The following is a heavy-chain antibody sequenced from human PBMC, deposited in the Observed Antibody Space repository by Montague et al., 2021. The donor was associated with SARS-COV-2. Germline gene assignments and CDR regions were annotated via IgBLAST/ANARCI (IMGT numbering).Heavy chain of an antibody. CDR1: GDSITTYY. J-gene: IGHJ4*02. V-gene: IGHV4-59*01. Sequence: SKTLSLTCSVSGDSITTYYWSWIRQSPGRGLEWIGHIYYTGTTKYDPSLKSRVTISVDTSRRQFSLRLKSVTAADTAVYYCARAQTTPCIASCVNYFDYWGQGALVTVSS. D-gene: IGHD2-8*01. CDR2: IYYTGTT. CDR3: ARAQTTPCIASCVNYFDY.